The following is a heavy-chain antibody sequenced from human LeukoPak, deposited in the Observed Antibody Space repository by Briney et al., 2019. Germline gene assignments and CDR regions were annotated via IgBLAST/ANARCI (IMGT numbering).Heavy chain of an antibody. CDR1: GYTFTSYG. J-gene: IGHJ4*02. CDR2: ISTYNGNT. CDR3: ARGRASTSRY. D-gene: IGHD5/OR15-5a*01. V-gene: IGHV1-18*01. Sequence: GASVKVSCKASGYTFTSYGITWVRQAPGQGLEWMGWISTYNGNTNYAQNLQGRVTMTTDTSTSTAYMDLRSLRSDDTAVYYCARGRASTSRYWGQGTLVTVSS.